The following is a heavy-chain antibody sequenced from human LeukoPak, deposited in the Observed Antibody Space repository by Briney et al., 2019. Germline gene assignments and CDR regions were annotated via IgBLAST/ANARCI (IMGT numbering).Heavy chain of an antibody. D-gene: IGHD3-3*01. V-gene: IGHV4-38-2*02. CDR2: IYHSGST. J-gene: IGHJ4*02. CDR1: GYSISSGYY. CDR3: ARVVRFLEWAHFDY. Sequence: PSETLSLTCTVSGYSISSGYYWSWIRQPPGKGLEWIGYIYHSGSTYYNPSLKSRVTISVDRSKNQFSLKLSSVTAADTAVYYCARVVRFLEWAHFDYWGQGTLVTVSS.